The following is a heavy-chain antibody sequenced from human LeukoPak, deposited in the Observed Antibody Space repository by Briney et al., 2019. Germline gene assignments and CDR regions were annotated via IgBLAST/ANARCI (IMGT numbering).Heavy chain of an antibody. J-gene: IGHJ3*02. CDR1: GFTFDDYA. CDR3: AKDIGQWLVHDAFDI. CDR2: ISWNSGSI. Sequence: GRSLRLSCAASGFTFDDYAMHWVRQAPGKGLEWVSGISWNSGSIGYADSVKGRFTISRDNAKNSLYLQMNSLRAEDTALYYCAKDIGQWLVHDAFDIWGQGTMVTVSS. D-gene: IGHD6-19*01. V-gene: IGHV3-9*01.